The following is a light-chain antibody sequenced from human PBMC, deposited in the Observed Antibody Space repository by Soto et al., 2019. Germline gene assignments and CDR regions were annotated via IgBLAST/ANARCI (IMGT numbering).Light chain of an antibody. CDR3: QQFYNYPRT. Sequence: AIRMTQSQSSFSASTGDRVSITCRATQDIGTYLAWYQQIPGKAPKLLIYDASTLQTGVPSRFSGSGSGTDFTLTISYLQSEDFGTYYCQQFYNYPRTFGQGTKVDI. V-gene: IGKV1-8*01. J-gene: IGKJ1*01. CDR2: DAS. CDR1: QDIGTY.